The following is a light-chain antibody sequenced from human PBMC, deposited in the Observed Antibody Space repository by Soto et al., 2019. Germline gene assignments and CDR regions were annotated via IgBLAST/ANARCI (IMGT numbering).Light chain of an antibody. J-gene: IGLJ3*02. CDR1: SGDIGTYNL. Sequence: QSVLTQPASVSGSPGQSITISCTGTSGDIGTYNLVSWYQQHPGRAPKLIIFEVNKRPSGVSNRFSGSKSANTASLTISGLQTEDEADYYCCSYAGGNTFAFGGGTKLTVL. CDR2: EVN. CDR3: CSYAGGNTFA. V-gene: IGLV2-23*02.